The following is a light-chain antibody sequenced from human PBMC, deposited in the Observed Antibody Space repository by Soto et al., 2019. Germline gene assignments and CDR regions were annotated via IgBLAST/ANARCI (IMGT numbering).Light chain of an antibody. CDR2: DAI. J-gene: IGKJ1*01. CDR3: QQLNGSPWT. V-gene: IGKV3-11*01. CDR1: QSISYY. Sequence: EIVLTQSPATVSLSPGERATLSCRASQSISYYLAWYQQKPGQAPRLLIYDAINRATGIPGRFRGSGSGTDFTLTISSLEPEDFAVYYCQQLNGSPWTFGQGTKVEI.